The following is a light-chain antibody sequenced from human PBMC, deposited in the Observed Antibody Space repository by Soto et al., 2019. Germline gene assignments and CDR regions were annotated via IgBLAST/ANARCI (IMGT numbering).Light chain of an antibody. Sequence: EIVMTQSPVTLSVSPGERATLSCRASQSVSSTYLAWYQQKPGQAPRLLIYAASTRATGIPARFSGSGSGTEFTLTISSLQSEDSAVYYCQQYNNWPPCTFGQGTKVEIK. J-gene: IGKJ1*01. V-gene: IGKV3-15*01. CDR1: QSVSSTY. CDR2: AAS. CDR3: QQYNNWPPCT.